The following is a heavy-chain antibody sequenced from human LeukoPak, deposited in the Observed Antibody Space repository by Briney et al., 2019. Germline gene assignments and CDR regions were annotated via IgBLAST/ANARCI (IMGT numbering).Heavy chain of an antibody. CDR1: GGSSIGYY. V-gene: IGHV4-34*01. CDR2: INHSGST. CDR3: ARWGYYYGMDV. J-gene: IGHJ6*02. D-gene: IGHD3-16*01. Sequence: SETLSLTCAVYGGSSIGYYCSWIRRPPGKGLEWIGEINHSGSTNYNPSLKSRVNISVDTSKNQFSLKLSSVTAADTAVYYCARWGYYYGMDVWGQGTTVTVSS.